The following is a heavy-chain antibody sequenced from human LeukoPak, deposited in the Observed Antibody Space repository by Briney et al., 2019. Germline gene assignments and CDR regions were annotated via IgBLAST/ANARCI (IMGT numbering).Heavy chain of an antibody. J-gene: IGHJ3*02. D-gene: IGHD2-2*01. CDR2: IRYDGSNK. CDR1: GFTFSSYD. Sequence: GGSLRLSCAASGFTFSSYDMHWVRQAPGKGLEWVAFIRYDGSNKYYADSVKGRFTISRDNAKNSLYLQMSDLRAEDTSVYYCARDYNYCSSDRCYDAFDIWGQGTMVTVSS. CDR3: ARDYNYCSSDRCYDAFDI. V-gene: IGHV3-30*02.